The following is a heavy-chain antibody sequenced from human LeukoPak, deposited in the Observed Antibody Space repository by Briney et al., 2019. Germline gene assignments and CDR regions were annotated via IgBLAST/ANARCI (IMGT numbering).Heavy chain of an antibody. Sequence: PSETLSLTCTVSGGSIRSYYWSWIRQPPGKGLEWIGYIYYSGSTNYNPSLKSRVTISVDTSKNQSSLKLSSVTAADTAVYYCARHSIYYYYGMDVWGQGTTVTVSS. V-gene: IGHV4-59*08. J-gene: IGHJ6*02. CDR2: IYYSGST. CDR3: ARHSIYYYYGMDV. D-gene: IGHD4-11*01. CDR1: GGSIRSYY.